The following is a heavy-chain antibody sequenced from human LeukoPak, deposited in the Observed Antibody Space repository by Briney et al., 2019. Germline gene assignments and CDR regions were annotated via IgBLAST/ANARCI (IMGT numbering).Heavy chain of an antibody. J-gene: IGHJ6*03. V-gene: IGHV4-34*01. CDR1: GGSFSGYY. CDR2: INHSGST. CDR3: ARGRTVRGAIKFYYYMDV. Sequence: SETLSLTCAVYGGSFSGYYWSWIRQPPGKGLEWIGEINHSGSTNYNPSLKNRVTISVDTSKNQFSLKLSSVTAADTAVYYCARGRTVRGAIKFYYYMDVWGKGTTVTVSS. D-gene: IGHD3-10*01.